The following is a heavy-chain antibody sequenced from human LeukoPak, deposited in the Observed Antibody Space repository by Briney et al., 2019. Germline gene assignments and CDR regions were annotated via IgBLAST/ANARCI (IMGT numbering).Heavy chain of an antibody. D-gene: IGHD6-13*01. J-gene: IGHJ4*02. CDR1: GFIISDYA. CDR2: ISANGGST. V-gene: IGHV3-64D*06. Sequence: GGSLRLSCSASGFIISDYAMHWVRQAPGKGLEYVSGISANGGSTYHADSVKGRFTISSDTSKNTLYLQMSSLRAEDTAMYYCVKDLYKGDSASWYFFHYWGQGTLVTVSS. CDR3: VKDLYKGDSASWYFFHY.